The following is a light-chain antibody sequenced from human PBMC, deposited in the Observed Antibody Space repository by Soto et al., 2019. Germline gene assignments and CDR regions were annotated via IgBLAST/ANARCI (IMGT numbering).Light chain of an antibody. V-gene: IGKV1-5*03. CDR3: QQYNTYPLT. Sequence: DIQMTQSPSTLSASVGDRVTITCRASQSISTWLAWYQQKPGKAPKLLIYKASSLECGVPSRFSGSGSGTEFNITVSSLRPDDFATYYCQQYNTYPLTFGGGTTVEIK. CDR2: KAS. J-gene: IGKJ4*01. CDR1: QSISTW.